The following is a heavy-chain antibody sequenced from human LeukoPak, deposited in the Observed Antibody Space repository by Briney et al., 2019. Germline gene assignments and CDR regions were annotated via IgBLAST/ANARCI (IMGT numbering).Heavy chain of an antibody. CDR1: GFTFSNAW. D-gene: IGHD4-17*01. Sequence: GGSLRLSCAASGFTFSNAWMSWVRQAPGKGLEWVGRIKSKTDGGTTDYAAPVKGRFTISRDDSKNTLYLQMNSLRAEDTAVYYCARALGTTVTTPVYYWGQGTLVTVSS. J-gene: IGHJ4*02. CDR3: ARALGTTVTTPVYY. CDR2: IKSKTDGGTT. V-gene: IGHV3-15*01.